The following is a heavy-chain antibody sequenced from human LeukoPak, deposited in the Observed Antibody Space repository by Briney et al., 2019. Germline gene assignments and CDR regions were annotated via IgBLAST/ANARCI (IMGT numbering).Heavy chain of an antibody. Sequence: PGGSLRLSCAASGFTFSSYWMHWVRQAPGKGLVWVSRLKFDGTITQYADSVKGRFTVSRDNAKNTLYLQMDSLRAEDMAVYYCAGQANNWFDPWGQGTLVTVSS. CDR3: AGQANNWFDP. J-gene: IGHJ5*02. CDR1: GFTFSSYW. V-gene: IGHV3-74*03. CDR2: LKFDGTIT.